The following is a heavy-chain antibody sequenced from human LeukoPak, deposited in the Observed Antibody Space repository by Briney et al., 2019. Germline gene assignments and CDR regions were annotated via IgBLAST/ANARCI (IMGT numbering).Heavy chain of an antibody. J-gene: IGHJ4*02. D-gene: IGHD3-22*01. CDR3: ARDYYDSSLDY. CDR2: IWYDGSNK. CDR1: GFTFSSYA. V-gene: IGHV3-33*08. Sequence: GGSLRLSRAASGFTFSSYAMSWVRQAPGKGVEWVAVIWYDGSNKYYADSVKGRFTISRDNSKNTLYLRMNSLRAEDTAVYYCARDYYDSSLDYWGQGTLVTVSS.